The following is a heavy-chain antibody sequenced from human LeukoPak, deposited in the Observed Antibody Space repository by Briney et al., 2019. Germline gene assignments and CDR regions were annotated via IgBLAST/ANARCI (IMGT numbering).Heavy chain of an antibody. J-gene: IGHJ4*02. V-gene: IGHV4-59*01. D-gene: IGHD6-6*01. Sequence: SETLSLTCTVSGGSISSYYWSWIRQPPGKGLEWIGYIYYSGSTNYNPSLKSRVTISVDTSKNQFSLKLGSVTAADTAVYYCAKSSSSFGRYFDYWGQGTLVTVSS. CDR3: AKSSSSFGRYFDY. CDR1: GGSISSYY. CDR2: IYYSGST.